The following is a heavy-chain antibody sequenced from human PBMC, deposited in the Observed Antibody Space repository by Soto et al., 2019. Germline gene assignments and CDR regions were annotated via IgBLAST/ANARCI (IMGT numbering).Heavy chain of an antibody. Sequence: QVQLVESGGGVVQPGRSLRLSCAASGFTFSSYGMHWVRQAPGKGLEWVAVIWYDGSNKYYADSVKGRFTISRDNSKNTLYLQMNSLRAEDTAVYYCARGGDRYNLESPFWFDPWGQGTLVTVSS. D-gene: IGHD5-12*01. J-gene: IGHJ5*02. CDR2: IWYDGSNK. V-gene: IGHV3-33*01. CDR3: ARGGDRYNLESPFWFDP. CDR1: GFTFSSYG.